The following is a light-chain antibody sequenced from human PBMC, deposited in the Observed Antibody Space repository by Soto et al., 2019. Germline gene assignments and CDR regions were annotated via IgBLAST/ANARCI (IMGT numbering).Light chain of an antibody. CDR2: EVS. Sequence: QSALTQPASVSGSPGQSITISCTGTSSDIGHYDYVSWYQQHPGKAPKLMIYEVSNRPSGVSNRFSGSKSGNTASLTISGLQAEDEADYYCSSYTSSSTYVVFGGGTKLTVL. J-gene: IGLJ2*01. CDR3: SSYTSSSTYVV. CDR1: SSDIGHYDY. V-gene: IGLV2-14*01.